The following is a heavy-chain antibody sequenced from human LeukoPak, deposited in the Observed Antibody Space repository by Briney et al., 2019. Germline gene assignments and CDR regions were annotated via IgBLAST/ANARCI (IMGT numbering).Heavy chain of an antibody. V-gene: IGHV4-38-2*01. J-gene: IGHJ5*02. CDR3: ARLGRCSSTSCFDP. D-gene: IGHD2-2*01. Sequence: PWETLSLTCAVSGYSISSGYYWGWIRQPPGKGMEWFGSVYDSGSTYYNPSLKSRVTISVDTSKNQFSLKLSSVTAADTAVYYCARLGRCSSTSCFDPWGQGTLVTVSS. CDR1: GYSISSGYY. CDR2: VYDSGST.